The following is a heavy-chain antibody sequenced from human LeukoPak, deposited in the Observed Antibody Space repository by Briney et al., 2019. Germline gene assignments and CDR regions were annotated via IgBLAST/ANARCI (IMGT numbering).Heavy chain of an antibody. V-gene: IGHV3-21*03. CDR3: ARDCWDYGSGSYCGIDY. CDR2: ITSSSNYI. CDR1: GFTFSSYN. D-gene: IGHD3-10*01. Sequence: PGGSLRLSCAASGFTFSSYNMNWVRQAPGKGLEWVSSITSSSNYIYYADSVEGRFTISRDNAKNSLYLQMNSLRVEDTTVYYCARDCWDYGSGSYCGIDYWGQGTLVTVSS. J-gene: IGHJ4*02.